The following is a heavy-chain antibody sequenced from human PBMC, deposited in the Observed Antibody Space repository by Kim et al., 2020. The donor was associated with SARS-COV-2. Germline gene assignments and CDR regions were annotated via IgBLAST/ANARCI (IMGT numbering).Heavy chain of an antibody. D-gene: IGHD4-17*01. V-gene: IGHV3-30*01. Sequence: SNNSYADSVKGRFTISKDNSKNTLYLQMNSLRAEDTAVYYYARDYGGNLGYWGQGTLVTVSS. CDR2: SNN. J-gene: IGHJ4*02. CDR3: ARDYGGNLGY.